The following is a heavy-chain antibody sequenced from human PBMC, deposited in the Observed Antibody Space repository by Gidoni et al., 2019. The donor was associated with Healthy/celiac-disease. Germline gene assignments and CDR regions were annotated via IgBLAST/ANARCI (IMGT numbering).Heavy chain of an antibody. Sequence: EVQLVESGGGLVKPGGSLRLSCAASGFTFSNAWMSWVRQAPGKGLEWVGRIKSKTDGGTTDYAAPVKGRFTSSRDDSQNTLYLQMNSLKTEDTAVYYCTTCLPAYSSGYYRFDYWGQGTLVTVSS. CDR3: TTCLPAYSSGYYRFDY. CDR1: GFTFSNAW. D-gene: IGHD3-22*01. V-gene: IGHV3-15*01. CDR2: IKSKTDGGTT. J-gene: IGHJ4*02.